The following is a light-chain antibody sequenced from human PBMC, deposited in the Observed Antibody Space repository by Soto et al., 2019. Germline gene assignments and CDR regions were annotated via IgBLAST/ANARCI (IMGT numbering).Light chain of an antibody. CDR3: YSYAGSSTFV. Sequence: QSALTQPASVSGSPGQSITISCTGTSSDVANYNFVTWYQQHPGKAPKLMIYEVSKRPSGVSDRFSGSKSGNTASLTISGLQAEDEADYYCYSYAGSSTFVFGTGTKLTVL. J-gene: IGLJ1*01. CDR1: SSDVANYNF. CDR2: EVS. V-gene: IGLV2-23*02.